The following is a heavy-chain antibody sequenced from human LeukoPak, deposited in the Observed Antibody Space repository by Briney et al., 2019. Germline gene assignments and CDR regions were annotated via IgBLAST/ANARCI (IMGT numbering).Heavy chain of an antibody. V-gene: IGHV3-21*01. D-gene: IGHD6-19*01. CDR3: AGDSSGWGHFDY. Sequence: GGSLRLSCAASGFTFRSYWMSWVRQAPGKGLEWVSSISSSSSYIYYADSVKGRFIISRDNAKSSLYLQMNSLRAEDTAVYYCAGDSSGWGHFDYWGQGTLVTVSS. J-gene: IGHJ4*02. CDR1: GFTFRSYW. CDR2: ISSSSSYI.